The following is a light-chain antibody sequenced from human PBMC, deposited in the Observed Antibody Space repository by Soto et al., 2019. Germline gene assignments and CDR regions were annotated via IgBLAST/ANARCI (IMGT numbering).Light chain of an antibody. CDR2: EDI. V-gene: IGLV2-23*01. Sequence: QSALTQPASVSGSPGQSITISCTRNSSDVGTYNLVSWYQQHPGQAPKIIIYEDIKRPSGGSNRFSCSKSGNTASLTVSGLQAWDEADYLCCSYSGRKIWVFGGGTQLTV. CDR3: CSYSGRKIWV. CDR1: SSDVGTYNL. J-gene: IGLJ3*02.